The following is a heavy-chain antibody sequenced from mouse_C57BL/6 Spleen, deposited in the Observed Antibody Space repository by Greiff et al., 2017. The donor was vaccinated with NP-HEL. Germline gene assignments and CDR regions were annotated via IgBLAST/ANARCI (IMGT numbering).Heavy chain of an antibody. V-gene: IGHV1-80*01. CDR1: GYAFSSYW. CDR3: ARDYGSSSPLDY. J-gene: IGHJ2*01. CDR2: IYPGDGDT. Sequence: VQLQQSGAELVKPGASVKISCKASGYAFSSYWMNWVKQRPGKGLEWIGQIYPGDGDTNYNGKFKGKATLTADKSSSTAYMQLSSLTSEDAAVYFCARDYGSSSPLDYWGQGTTLTVSS. D-gene: IGHD1-1*01.